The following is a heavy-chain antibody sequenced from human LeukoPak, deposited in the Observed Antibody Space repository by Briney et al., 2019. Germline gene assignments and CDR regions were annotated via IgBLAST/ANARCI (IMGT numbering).Heavy chain of an antibody. D-gene: IGHD3-22*01. V-gene: IGHV1-18*01. CDR2: ISAYNGNT. Sequence: ASVKVSCKASGYTFTSYGISWVRQAPGQGLERMGWISAYNGNTNYAQKLQGRVTMTTDTSTSTAYMELRSLRSDDTAVYYCARDLLNYYDSSGYHWFDPWGQGTLVTVSS. CDR1: GYTFTSYG. CDR3: ARDLLNYYDSSGYHWFDP. J-gene: IGHJ5*02.